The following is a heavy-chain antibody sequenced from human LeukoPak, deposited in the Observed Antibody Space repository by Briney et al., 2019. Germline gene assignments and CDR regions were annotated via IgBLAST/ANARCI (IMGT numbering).Heavy chain of an antibody. Sequence: PSETLSLTCSVSGDSISSGDYYWSWIRQPPGKGLEWIGYIYYSGSTYYNPSLKSRVTISVDTSKNQFSLKLSSVTAADTAVYYCASEKGSGSYYNGGYYFDYWGQGTLVTVSS. CDR2: IYYSGST. CDR1: GDSISSGDYY. J-gene: IGHJ4*02. V-gene: IGHV4-30-4*02. CDR3: ASEKGSGSYYNGGYYFDY. D-gene: IGHD3-10*01.